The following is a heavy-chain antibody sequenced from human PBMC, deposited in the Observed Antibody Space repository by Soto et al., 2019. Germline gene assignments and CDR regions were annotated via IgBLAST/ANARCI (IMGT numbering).Heavy chain of an antibody. CDR3: AKDTSSGGSPLDY. CDR1: GFTFSNYG. Sequence: GGSLRLSCAASGFTFSNYGMHWVRQAPGKGLEWVSFISYDGSNEYYADSVKGRFTISRDNSKNTLYLQMNSLRAEDTAVYFCAKDTSSGGSPLDYWGQGTLVTVSS. V-gene: IGHV3-30*18. J-gene: IGHJ4*02. D-gene: IGHD2-15*01. CDR2: ISYDGSNE.